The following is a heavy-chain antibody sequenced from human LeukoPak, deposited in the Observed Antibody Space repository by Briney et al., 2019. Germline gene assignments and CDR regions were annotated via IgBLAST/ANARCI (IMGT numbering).Heavy chain of an antibody. CDR3: ARGDCSSTSCYLDY. D-gene: IGHD2-2*01. CDR1: GGSFSGYY. V-gene: IGHV4-34*01. Sequence: SENLSLTCAVYGGSFSGYYWSWIRQPPGKGLEWIGEINHSGSTNYNPSLKSRVTISVDTSKNQFSLKLSSVTAADTAVYYCARGDCSSTSCYLDYWGQGTLVTVSS. J-gene: IGHJ4*02. CDR2: INHSGST.